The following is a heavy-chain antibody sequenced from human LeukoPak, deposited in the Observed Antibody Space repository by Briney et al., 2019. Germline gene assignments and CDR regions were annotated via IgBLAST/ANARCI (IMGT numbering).Heavy chain of an antibody. CDR1: GGSISSSNW. V-gene: IGHV4-4*02. CDR2: IYHSGST. CDR3: ARVAGSSSWYSLDY. Sequence: PSETLSLTCAVSGGSISSSNWWSWVRQPPGKGLEWIGEIYHSGSTNYNPSLKSRVTISVDTSKNQFSLKLSSVTAADTAVYYCARVAGSSSWYSLDYWGQGTLVTVSS. D-gene: IGHD6-13*01. J-gene: IGHJ4*02.